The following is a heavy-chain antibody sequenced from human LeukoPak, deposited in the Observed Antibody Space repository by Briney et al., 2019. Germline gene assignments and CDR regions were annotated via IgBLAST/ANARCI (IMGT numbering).Heavy chain of an antibody. CDR1: GYTFTSYD. D-gene: IGHD6-13*01. CDR2: MNPNSGNT. Sequence: ASVKVSCKASGYTFTSYDINWVRQATGQGLEWMGWMNPNSGNTGYAQKFQGRVTITTDESTSTAYMELSSLRSEDTAVYYCARGVGEIAAAMSYYYYMDVWGKGTTVTVSS. V-gene: IGHV1-8*01. CDR3: ARGVGEIAAAMSYYYYMDV. J-gene: IGHJ6*03.